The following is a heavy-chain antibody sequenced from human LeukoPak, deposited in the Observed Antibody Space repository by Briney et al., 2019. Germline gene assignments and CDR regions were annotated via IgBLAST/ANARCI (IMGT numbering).Heavy chain of an antibody. D-gene: IGHD2-8*02. V-gene: IGHV3-74*01. CDR1: GFTLKSYW. CDR2: IDDDASKT. CDR3: TRGLLGIDY. Sequence: GGSLRLSCAASGFTLKSYWMHWVRQVPGKGLVWVSRIDDDASKTDYADSVKGRFTISRDNAKNTLYLQMNSLRAEDTAVYYCTRGLLGIDYWGQGTLVTVSS. J-gene: IGHJ4*02.